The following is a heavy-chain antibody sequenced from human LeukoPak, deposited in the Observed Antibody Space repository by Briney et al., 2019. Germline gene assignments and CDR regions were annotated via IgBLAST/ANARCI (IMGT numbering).Heavy chain of an antibody. Sequence: SETLSLTCTVSGGSISSGDYYWSWIRQPPGKGLEWIGYIYYSGSTYYNPSLKSRVTISVDTSKNQFSLKLCSVTAADTAVYYCAREDYDFWSGYSGDAFDIWGQGTMVTVSS. CDR3: AREDYDFWSGYSGDAFDI. CDR1: GGSISSGDYY. CDR2: IYYSGST. J-gene: IGHJ3*02. D-gene: IGHD3-3*01. V-gene: IGHV4-30-4*08.